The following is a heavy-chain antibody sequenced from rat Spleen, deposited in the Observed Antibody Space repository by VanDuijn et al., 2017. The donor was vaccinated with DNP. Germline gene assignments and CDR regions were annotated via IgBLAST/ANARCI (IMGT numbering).Heavy chain of an antibody. V-gene: IGHV5-25*01. Sequence: EVQLVESGGGLVQPGRSLKLSCAASGFTFSDYYMAWVRQAPTKGLEWVASITSSGGTTYYPDSVKGRFTISRDSAANTLYLQMNSLRSEDTATYYCAIYFFSGDNWFGYWGQGTLVTVSS. CDR1: GFTFSDYY. D-gene: IGHD1-1*01. CDR3: AIYFFSGDNWFGY. CDR2: ITSSGGTT. J-gene: IGHJ3*01.